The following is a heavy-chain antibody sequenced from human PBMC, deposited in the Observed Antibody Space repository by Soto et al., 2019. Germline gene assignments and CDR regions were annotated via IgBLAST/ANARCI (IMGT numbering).Heavy chain of an antibody. J-gene: IGHJ6*02. CDR3: ARDGGYCISTSCYGDYYYYYGMDV. CDR2: ISYDGSNK. CDR1: GFTFSSYA. V-gene: IGHV3-30-3*01. D-gene: IGHD2-2*01. Sequence: QVQLVESGGGVVQPGRSLRLSCAASGFTFSSYAMHWVRQAPGKGLEWVAVISYDGSNKYYADSVKGRFTISRDNSKNTRYLAMNSLRAEDTAVYYCARDGGYCISTSCYGDYYYYYGMDVWGQGTTVTVSS.